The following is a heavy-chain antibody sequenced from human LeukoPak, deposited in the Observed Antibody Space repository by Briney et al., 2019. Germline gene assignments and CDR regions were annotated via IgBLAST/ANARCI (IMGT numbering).Heavy chain of an antibody. CDR2: IYYSGST. CDR1: GGSISSYY. J-gene: IGHJ4*02. CDR3: PRSATVTTGYFDY. Sequence: SETLSLTCTVSGGSISSYYWGWIRQPPGKGLEWIGSIYYSGSTYYNPSLKSRVTISIDTSKNLFSLKLDSLTAADTAVYYCPRSATVTTGYFDYWGRGTLVAVSP. V-gene: IGHV4-39*07. D-gene: IGHD4-17*01.